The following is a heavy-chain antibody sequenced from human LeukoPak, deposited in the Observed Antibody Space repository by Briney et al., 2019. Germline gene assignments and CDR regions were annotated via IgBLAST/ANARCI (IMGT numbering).Heavy chain of an antibody. CDR2: IKSKTDGGTT. J-gene: IGHJ4*02. CDR3: TTLTMIVVHNDY. D-gene: IGHD3-22*01. V-gene: IGHV3-15*01. CDR1: EFTLSNAW. Sequence: GGSLRLSCAASEFTLSNAWMSWVRQAPGKGLEWVGRIKSKTDGGTTDYAAPVEGRFTISRDDSKNTLYLQMNSLKTEDTAVYYCTTLTMIVVHNDYWAREPWSPSPQ.